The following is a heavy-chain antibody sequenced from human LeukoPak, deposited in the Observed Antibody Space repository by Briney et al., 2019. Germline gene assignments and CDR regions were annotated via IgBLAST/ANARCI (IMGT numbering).Heavy chain of an antibody. V-gene: IGHV1-46*01. CDR3: ARVASYCGGDCYLPDY. J-gene: IGHJ4*02. D-gene: IGHD2-21*02. Sequence: GASAKVSCKASGYTFTSYYMHWVRQAPGQGLEWMGIINPSGGSTSHAQKFQGRVTMTRDTSISTAYMELSSLRSEDTAVYYCARVASYCGGDCYLPDYWGQGTLVTVSS. CDR2: INPSGGST. CDR1: GYTFTSYY.